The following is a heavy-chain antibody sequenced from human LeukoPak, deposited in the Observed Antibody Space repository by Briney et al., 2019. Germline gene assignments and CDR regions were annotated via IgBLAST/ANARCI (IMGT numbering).Heavy chain of an antibody. CDR3: ARGRVNDIVVVVAATTCDY. CDR2: INHSGST. Sequence: SETLSLTCAVYGGSFSGYYWSWIRQPPGKGLEWIGEINHSGSTNYNPSLKSRVTISVDTSKNQFSLKLSSVTAADTAVYYCARGRVNDIVVVVAATTCDYWGQGTLVTVSS. CDR1: GGSFSGYY. J-gene: IGHJ4*02. D-gene: IGHD2-15*01. V-gene: IGHV4-34*01.